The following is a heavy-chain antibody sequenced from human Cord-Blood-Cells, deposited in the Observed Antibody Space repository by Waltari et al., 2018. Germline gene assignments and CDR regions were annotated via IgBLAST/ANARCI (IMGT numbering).Heavy chain of an antibody. CDR2: ISWNSGSI. CDR3: AKVAGSGSYFDY. Sequence: EVQLVESGGGLVQPGRSLRLSCAASGLPFVDFVLPWVRQAPGKGLEWVSGISWNSGSIGYADSVKGRFTISRDNAKNSLYLQMNSLRAEDMALYYCAKVAGSGSYFDYWGQGTLVTVSS. J-gene: IGHJ4*02. CDR1: GLPFVDFV. D-gene: IGHD1-26*01. V-gene: IGHV3-9*03.